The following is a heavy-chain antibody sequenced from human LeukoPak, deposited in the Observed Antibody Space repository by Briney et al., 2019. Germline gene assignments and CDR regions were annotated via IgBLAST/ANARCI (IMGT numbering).Heavy chain of an antibody. D-gene: IGHD1-26*01. Sequence: TGGSLRLSCAASGFTFSSYSMNWVRQAPGKGLEWVSSISSSSSYIYYADSVKGRFTISRDNAKNSLYLQMNSLRAEDTAVYYCARGSSGGSYSFDYWGQGTLVTVSS. CDR2: ISSSSSYI. V-gene: IGHV3-21*04. CDR1: GFTFSSYS. CDR3: ARGSSGGSYSFDY. J-gene: IGHJ4*02.